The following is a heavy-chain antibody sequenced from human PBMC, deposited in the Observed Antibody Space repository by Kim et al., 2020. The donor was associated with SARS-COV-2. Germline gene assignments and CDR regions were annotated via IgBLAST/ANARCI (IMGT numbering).Heavy chain of an antibody. CDR3: AKLKTTSCYSAMDV. J-gene: IGHJ6*02. V-gene: IGHV3-23*01. Sequence: ADSVKGRFYISRDDSKTTLYLQLSSLRAEDTAVYYCAKLKTTSCYSAMDVWGQGTTVTVSS. D-gene: IGHD2-2*02.